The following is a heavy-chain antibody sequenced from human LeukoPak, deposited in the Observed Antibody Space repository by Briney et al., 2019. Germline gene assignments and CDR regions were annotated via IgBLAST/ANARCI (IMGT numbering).Heavy chain of an antibody. D-gene: IGHD2-21*02. V-gene: IGHV3-30-3*01. J-gene: IGHJ4*02. Sequence: GRSLRLSCAASGFTFSSYAMHWVRQAPGKGLEWVAVISYDGSNKYYADSVKGRFTISRDNSKNTLYLQMNSLRAEDTAVYYCARDNGVVTATSDNPFDYWGQGTLVTVSS. CDR3: ARDNGVVTATSDNPFDY. CDR1: GFTFSSYA. CDR2: ISYDGSNK.